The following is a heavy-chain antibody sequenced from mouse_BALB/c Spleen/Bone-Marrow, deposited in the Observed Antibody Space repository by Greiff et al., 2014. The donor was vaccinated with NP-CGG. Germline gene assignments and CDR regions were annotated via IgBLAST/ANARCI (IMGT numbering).Heavy chain of an antibody. Sequence: EVKLMESGGGLVQPGGSLKLSCAASGFTFSNYGMSWVRQTPDKRLELVATINSNGDTTYYSDSVKGRFTISRDNAKNTLYLQMNNLKSEDTAMYYCARDGYYVGFAYWGQGTLVSVSA. D-gene: IGHD2-3*01. J-gene: IGHJ3*01. CDR3: ARDGYYVGFAY. CDR2: INSNGDTT. V-gene: IGHV5-6-3*01. CDR1: GFTFSNYG.